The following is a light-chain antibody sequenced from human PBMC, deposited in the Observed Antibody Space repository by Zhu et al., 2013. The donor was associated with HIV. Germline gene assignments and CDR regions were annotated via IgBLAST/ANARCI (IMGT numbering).Light chain of an antibody. CDR1: QSVDSD. CDR3: QQYGSSMYT. Sequence: ETVMTQSPATLSVSPGESATLSCRASQSVDSDLAWYQQKPGQAPRLLIYGASSRDTGIPDRFSGSGSGTDFTLTISRLEPEDFAVYYCQQYGSSMYTFGQGTKLEIK. CDR2: GAS. J-gene: IGKJ2*01. V-gene: IGKV3-20*01.